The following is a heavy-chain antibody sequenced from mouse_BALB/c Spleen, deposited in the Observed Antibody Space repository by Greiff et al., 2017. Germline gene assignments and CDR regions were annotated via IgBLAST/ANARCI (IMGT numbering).Heavy chain of an antibody. V-gene: IGHV1-69*01. J-gene: IGHJ4*01. Sequence: VQLQQPGAELVMPGASVKMSCKASGYTFTDYWMHLVKQRPGQGLEWIGAIDTSDSYTSYNQKFKGKATLTVDESSSTAYMQLSSLTSEDSAVYYCARGGYYGSWGYWGQGTSVTVSS. D-gene: IGHD1-1*01. CDR2: IDTSDSYT. CDR3: ARGGYYGSWGY. CDR1: GYTFTDYW.